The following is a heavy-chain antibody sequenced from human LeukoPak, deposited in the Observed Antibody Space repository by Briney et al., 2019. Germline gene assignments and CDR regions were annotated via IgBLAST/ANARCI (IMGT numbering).Heavy chain of an antibody. V-gene: IGHV4-34*01. Sequence: SETLSLTCAVYGESFSGHYWSWIRQPPGKGLEWIGEINHTGFTNYNVSLKSRVTILVDTSKSQISLKLSSVTAADTAVYYCARGHDFWSGYNPGDYYHSYMDAWGKGTTVTVSS. J-gene: IGHJ6*03. CDR3: ARGHDFWSGYNPGDYYHSYMDA. D-gene: IGHD3-3*01. CDR2: INHTGFT. CDR1: GESFSGHY.